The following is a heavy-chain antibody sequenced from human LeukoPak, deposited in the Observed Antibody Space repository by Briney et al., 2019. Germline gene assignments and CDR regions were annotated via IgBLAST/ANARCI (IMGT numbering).Heavy chain of an antibody. V-gene: IGHV3-30*18. CDR3: AKPNYYYGSGSYWDYYGMDV. D-gene: IGHD3-10*01. Sequence: GGSLRLSCAASGFTFSSYGMHWVRQAPGKGLGWVAVISYDGSNKYYADSVKGRFTISRDKSKNTLYLQMNSLRAEDTAVYYCAKPNYYYGSGSYWDYYGMDVWGQGTTVTVSS. CDR1: GFTFSSYG. J-gene: IGHJ6*02. CDR2: ISYDGSNK.